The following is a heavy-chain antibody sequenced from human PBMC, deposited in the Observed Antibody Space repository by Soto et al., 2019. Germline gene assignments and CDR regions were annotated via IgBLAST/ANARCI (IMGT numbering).Heavy chain of an antibody. CDR1: GDSFSTSNYY. D-gene: IGHD4-17*01. V-gene: IGHV4-39*01. CDR2: IFYGGGTGVT. CDR3: ARRGGGDSLFDS. J-gene: IGHJ4*02. Sequence: QLHLQESGPGLVKPSETLSLTCTVSGDSFSTSNYYWGWIRQPPGKGLEWNGNIFYGGGTGVTYYTPSLKSRVIISVDTSKNQFSLKLRSITAADTAFYFCARRGGGDSLFDSWGQGKLVTVSS.